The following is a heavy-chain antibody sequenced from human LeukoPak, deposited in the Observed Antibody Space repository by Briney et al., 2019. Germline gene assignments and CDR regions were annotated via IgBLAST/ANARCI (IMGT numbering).Heavy chain of an antibody. D-gene: IGHD1-26*01. CDR3: ARDAIVGATNWFDP. V-gene: IGHV4-59*01. J-gene: IGHJ5*02. CDR2: IYYSGST. CDR1: GGSISNYY. Sequence: PSETLSLTCTVSGGSISNYYWSWIRQPPGKGLEWIGYIYYSGSTNYNPSLKSRVTISVDTSKNQFSLKLSSVTAADTAVYYCARDAIVGATNWFDPWGQGTLVTVSS.